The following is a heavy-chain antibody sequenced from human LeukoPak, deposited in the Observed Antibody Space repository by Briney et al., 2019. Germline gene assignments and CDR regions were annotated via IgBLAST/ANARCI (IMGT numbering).Heavy chain of an antibody. Sequence: ASVKVSCKASGYTFTSYAMNWVRQAPGQGLEWVGWINTNTGNPTYAQGFTGRFVFSLDTSVSTAYLQISSLKAEDTAVYYCARDRGSIHYYDSSGSDYWGQGTLVTVSS. CDR2: INTNTGNP. V-gene: IGHV7-4-1*02. J-gene: IGHJ4*02. CDR3: ARDRGSIHYYDSSGSDY. CDR1: GYTFTSYA. D-gene: IGHD3-22*01.